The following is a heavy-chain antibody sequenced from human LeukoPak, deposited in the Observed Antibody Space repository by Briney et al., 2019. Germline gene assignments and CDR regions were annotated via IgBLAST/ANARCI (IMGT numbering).Heavy chain of an antibody. CDR1: GFTFSSYS. D-gene: IGHD2/OR15-2a*01. CDR2: ISSSSSYI. V-gene: IGHV3-21*01. Sequence: GGSLRLSCAASGFTFSSYSMNWVRQAPGKGLEWVSSISSSSSYIYYADSVKGRFTISRDNSKNTLYLQMNSLRAEDTAVYYCATEIATPGGYWGQGTLVTVSS. CDR3: ATEIATPGGY. J-gene: IGHJ4*02.